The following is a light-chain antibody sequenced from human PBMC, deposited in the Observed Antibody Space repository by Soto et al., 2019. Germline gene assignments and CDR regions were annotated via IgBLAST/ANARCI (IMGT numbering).Light chain of an antibody. Sequence: AIRMTQSPSSFSASTGDRVTITCRASQGISSHLAWYQQKPGKAPKLLIYAASTLQSGVPSRFSGSGSGTDFTLIISCLQSEDFATYYCQQYYSCPLTFGGGTKVEIK. CDR3: QQYYSCPLT. CDR1: QGISSH. V-gene: IGKV1-8*01. J-gene: IGKJ4*01. CDR2: AAS.